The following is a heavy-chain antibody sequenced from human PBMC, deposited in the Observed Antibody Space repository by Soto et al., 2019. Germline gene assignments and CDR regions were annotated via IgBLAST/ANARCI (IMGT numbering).Heavy chain of an antibody. J-gene: IGHJ3*02. CDR2: IYYSGST. CDR1: GGSLSSYY. V-gene: IGHV4-59*01. Sequence: PSETLSPTRTVPGGSLSSYYWGWVRQPPGKGLEWIGYIYYSGSTNYNPSLKSRVTISVDTSKNQFSLKLSSVTAADTAVYYCARVPWQWLGGYAFDIWGQGTMVTVSS. D-gene: IGHD6-19*01. CDR3: ARVPWQWLGGYAFDI.